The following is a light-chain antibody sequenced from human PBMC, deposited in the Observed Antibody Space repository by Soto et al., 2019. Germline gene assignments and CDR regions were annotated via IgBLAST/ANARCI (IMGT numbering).Light chain of an antibody. Sequence: EIVLTQSPGTLSLSPGERATLSCRASQSVSSSYLAWYQQKPGQAPRLLIYGASSRATDIPDRFSVSGSGTDFTLTIARLEPEDFAVYYCQQYGLSPLTFGGGTKVEIK. CDR2: GAS. CDR3: QQYGLSPLT. J-gene: IGKJ4*01. V-gene: IGKV3-20*01. CDR1: QSVSSSY.